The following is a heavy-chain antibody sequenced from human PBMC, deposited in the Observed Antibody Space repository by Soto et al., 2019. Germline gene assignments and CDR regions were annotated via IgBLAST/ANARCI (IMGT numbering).Heavy chain of an antibody. CDR3: ARWREREHAFDV. J-gene: IGHJ3*01. CDR2: LYSEDGT. Sequence: DVQLVESGGGWIQPGGSLRLSCAASGLTIRGKTYMTWVRQAPGTGLEWLSALYSEDGTFYADSVKGRFTMSRDYSKNSVYLQLNSLTPEDTAVYYCARWREREHAFDVWGQGTVVTVSS. V-gene: IGHV3-53*01. D-gene: IGHD1-1*01. CDR1: GLTIRGKTY.